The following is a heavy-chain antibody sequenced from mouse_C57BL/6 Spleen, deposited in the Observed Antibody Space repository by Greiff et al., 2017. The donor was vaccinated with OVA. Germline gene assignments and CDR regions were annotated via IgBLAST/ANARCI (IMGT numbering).Heavy chain of an antibody. CDR2: IDPENGDT. D-gene: IGHD2-4*01. J-gene: IGHJ2*01. Sequence: VQLQQSGAELVRPGASVKLSCTASGFNIKDDYMHWVKQRPEQGLEWIGWIDPENGDTEYASKFQGKATITADTSSNTAYLQLSSLTSEDTAVYYCTTHISYDYHPFAYWGQGTTLTVSS. CDR1: GFNIKDDY. V-gene: IGHV14-4*01. CDR3: TTHISYDYHPFAY.